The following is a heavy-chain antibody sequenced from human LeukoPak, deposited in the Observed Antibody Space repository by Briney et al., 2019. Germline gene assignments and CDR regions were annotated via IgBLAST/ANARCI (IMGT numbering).Heavy chain of an antibody. Sequence: GASVKVSCKASGGTFSSYAISWVRQAPGQGLEWMGGIIPIFGTANYAQKFQGRATITADESTSTAYMELSSLRSEDTAVYYCARRLYYYGSGSYNYFDYWGQGTLVTVSS. CDR3: ARRLYYYGSGSYNYFDY. D-gene: IGHD3-10*01. V-gene: IGHV1-69*13. CDR1: GGTFSSYA. CDR2: IIPIFGTA. J-gene: IGHJ4*02.